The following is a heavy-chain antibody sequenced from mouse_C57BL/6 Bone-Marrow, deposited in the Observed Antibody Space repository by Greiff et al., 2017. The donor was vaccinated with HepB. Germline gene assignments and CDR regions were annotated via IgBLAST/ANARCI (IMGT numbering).Heavy chain of an antibody. CDR1: GYAFSSSW. J-gene: IGHJ2*01. Sequence: VQLQQSGPELVKPGASVKISCKASGYAFSSSWMNWVKQRPGKGLEWIGRIYPGDGDTNYNGKFKGKATLTADTSSSTAYMQLSSLTSEDSAVYFCARDWDDFDYWGQGTTLTVSS. D-gene: IGHD4-1*01. CDR2: IYPGDGDT. CDR3: ARDWDDFDY. V-gene: IGHV1-82*01.